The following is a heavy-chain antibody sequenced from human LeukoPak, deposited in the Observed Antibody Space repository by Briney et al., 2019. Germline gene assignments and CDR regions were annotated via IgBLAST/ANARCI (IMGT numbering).Heavy chain of an antibody. Sequence: GGSLKLSCAASGFIISGSAIHWVRQASGKGLEWVGRIRNKANSYATEYAASVKGRFIISRDDSKNTAYLQMNSLRAEDTAVYYCARSSDSSSWYVGYFDYWGQGTLVTVSS. CDR3: ARSSDSSSWYVGYFDY. J-gene: IGHJ4*02. V-gene: IGHV3-73*01. D-gene: IGHD6-13*01. CDR2: IRNKANSYAT. CDR1: GFIISGSA.